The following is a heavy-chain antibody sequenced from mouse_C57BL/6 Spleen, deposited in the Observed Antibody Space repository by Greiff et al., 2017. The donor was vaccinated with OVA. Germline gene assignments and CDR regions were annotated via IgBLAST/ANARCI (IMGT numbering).Heavy chain of an antibody. CDR1: GFTFSSYA. CDR2: ISDGGSYT. Sequence: EVQRVESGGGLVKPGGSLKLSCAASGFTFSSYAMSWVRQTPEKRLEWVATISDGGSYTYYPDNVKGRFTISRDNAKNNLYLQMSHLKSEDTAMYYCAREGYYGSSPAWFAYWGQGTLVTVSA. V-gene: IGHV5-4*01. D-gene: IGHD1-1*01. J-gene: IGHJ3*01. CDR3: AREGYYGSSPAWFAY.